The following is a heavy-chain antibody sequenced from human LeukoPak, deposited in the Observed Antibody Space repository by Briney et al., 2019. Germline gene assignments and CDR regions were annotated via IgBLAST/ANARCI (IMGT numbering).Heavy chain of an antibody. CDR3: ASGVYHFDH. CDR2: INWNGGST. V-gene: IGHV3-20*04. CDR1: GFTFSSYE. J-gene: IGHJ4*02. D-gene: IGHD6-6*01. Sequence: PGGSLRLSCAASGFTFSSYEMNWVRQAPGKGLEWVSGINWNGGSTGYADSVKGRFTISRDNAKNSVYLQMNSLRAEDTAVYYCASGVYHFDHWGQGTLVTVSS.